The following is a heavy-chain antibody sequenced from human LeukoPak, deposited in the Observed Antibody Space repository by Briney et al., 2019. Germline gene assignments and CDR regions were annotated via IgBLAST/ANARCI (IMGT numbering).Heavy chain of an antibody. V-gene: IGHV4-4*07. J-gene: IGHJ6*02. CDR3: ARHGIVGATNYYYGMDV. CDR2: VHVSGST. D-gene: IGHD1-26*01. Sequence: SETLSLTCTVPGASISSYYWSWVRQPPGKGLEWIGHVHVSGSTSYNPSLKSRVSVSVDTSKNQFSLRLNSVTAADTAVYYCARHGIVGATNYYYGMDVWGQGTTVTVSS. CDR1: GASISSYY.